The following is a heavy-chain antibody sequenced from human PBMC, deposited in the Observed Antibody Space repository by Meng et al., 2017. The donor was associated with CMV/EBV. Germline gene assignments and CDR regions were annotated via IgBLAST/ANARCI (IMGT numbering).Heavy chain of an antibody. CDR1: GGTISSSSYY. J-gene: IGHJ4*02. CDR3: ARPKQLQWYFDY. V-gene: IGHV4-39*01. CDR2: IYYSGST. D-gene: IGHD6-6*01. Sequence: TVSGGTISSSSYYWGWIRQPPGKGLEWIGSIYYSGSTYYNPSLKSRVTISVDTSKNQFSLKLSSVTAADTAVYYYARPKQLQWYFDYWGQGTLVTVSS.